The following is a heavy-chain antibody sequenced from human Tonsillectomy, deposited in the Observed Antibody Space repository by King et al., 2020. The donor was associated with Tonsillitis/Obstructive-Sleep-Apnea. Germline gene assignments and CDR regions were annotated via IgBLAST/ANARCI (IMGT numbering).Heavy chain of an antibody. CDR2: IYDSGST. J-gene: IGHJ6*03. V-gene: IGHV4-59*01. CDR3: ARAQSNIVVVPAANHYYYYMDV. CDR1: GGFISSYY. Sequence: VQLQESGPGLVKPSETLSLTCTVSGGFISSYYWSWIRQPPGKGLECIVMIYDSGSTNYNPSLKVRVTISVDTSKTQFSLKLSSVTAADTAVYYCARAQSNIVVVPAANHYYYYMDVWGKGTTVTVSS. D-gene: IGHD2-2*01.